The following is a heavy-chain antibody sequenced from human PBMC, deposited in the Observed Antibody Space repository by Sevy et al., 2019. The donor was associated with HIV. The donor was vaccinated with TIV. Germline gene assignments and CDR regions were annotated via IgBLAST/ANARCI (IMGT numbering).Heavy chain of an antibody. J-gene: IGHJ6*02. V-gene: IGHV1-69*13. D-gene: IGHD6-6*01. CDR2: IIPIFGTA. CDR3: ARADYSSSGGSGYDYYGMDV. Sequence: ASVKVSCKASGGTFSSYAISWVRQAPGQGLEWMGGIIPIFGTANYAQKFQGRVTITADESTSTAYMELSSLRSEDTAVYYCARADYSSSGGSGYDYYGMDVRGQGTTVTVSS. CDR1: GGTFSSYA.